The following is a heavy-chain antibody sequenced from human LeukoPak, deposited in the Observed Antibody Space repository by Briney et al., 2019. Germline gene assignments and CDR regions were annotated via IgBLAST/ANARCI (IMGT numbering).Heavy chain of an antibody. CDR3: ARDASRGAAAEDAFDI. D-gene: IGHD6-13*01. CDR1: GGTFSSYA. V-gene: IGHV1-69*13. CDR2: IIPIFGTA. Sequence: ASVKVSCKASGGTFSSYAISWVRQAPGQGLEWMGGIIPIFGTANYAQKFQGRVTITADESTSTAYMELSSLRSEDTAVYYCARDASRGAAAEDAFDIWGQGTMVTASS. J-gene: IGHJ3*02.